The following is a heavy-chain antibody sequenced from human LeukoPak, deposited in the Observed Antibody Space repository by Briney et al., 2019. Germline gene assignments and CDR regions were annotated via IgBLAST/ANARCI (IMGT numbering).Heavy chain of an antibody. CDR2: ISSSGSSI. J-gene: IGHJ4*02. V-gene: IGHV3-48*01. CDR3: ATAGNYRFDY. CDR1: GFTFSYYS. D-gene: IGHD1-7*01. Sequence: PGGSLRLSCAASGFTFSYYSINWVRQAPGKGLEWVSYISSSGSSIYYADSVKGRFTISRDNAKNSLYLQMNSLRAEDTAVYYCATAGNYRFDYWGQGTLVTVSS.